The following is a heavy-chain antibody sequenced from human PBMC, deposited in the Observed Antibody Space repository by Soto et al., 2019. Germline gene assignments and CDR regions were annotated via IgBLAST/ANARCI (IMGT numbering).Heavy chain of an antibody. CDR2: IYYSGST. CDR3: AREYPTGYCSGGSCYSYRHFDY. CDR1: GGSISSGDYY. D-gene: IGHD2-15*01. Sequence: PSETLSLTCTVSGGSISSGDYYWSWIRQRPGKGLEWIGYIYYSGSTYYNPSLKSRVTISVDTSKNQFSLKLSSVTAADTAVYYCAREYPTGYCSGGSCYSYRHFDYWGQGTLVTVSS. V-gene: IGHV4-31*03. J-gene: IGHJ4*02.